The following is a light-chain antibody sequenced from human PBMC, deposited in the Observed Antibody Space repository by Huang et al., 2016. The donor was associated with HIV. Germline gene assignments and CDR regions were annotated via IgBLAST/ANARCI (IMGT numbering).Light chain of an antibody. CDR1: QSISNY. Sequence: DIQMDQYPSSLSASVGDRVTITCRASQSISNYLNWYQQKPGKAPKLLIFTTSFLQSGVPSRFSGSGSVTEFTLTISSLQPEDFATYYCQQSYNTPPTFGQGSKLDIK. CDR2: TTS. V-gene: IGKV1-39*01. CDR3: QQSYNTPPT. J-gene: IGKJ2*01.